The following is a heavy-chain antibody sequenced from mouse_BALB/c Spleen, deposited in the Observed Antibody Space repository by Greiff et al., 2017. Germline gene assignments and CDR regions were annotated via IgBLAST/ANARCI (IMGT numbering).Heavy chain of an antibody. CDR2: ISDGGSYT. V-gene: IGHV5-4*02. D-gene: IGHD1-1*01. CDR3: ARRYYGDAMDY. CDR1: GFTFSDYY. Sequence: EVKLVESGGGLVKPGGSLKLSCAASGFTFSDYYMYWVRQTPEKRLEWVATISDGGSYTYYPDSVKGRFTISRDNAKNNLYLQMSSLKSEDTAMYYCARRYYGDAMDYWGQGTSVTVSS. J-gene: IGHJ4*01.